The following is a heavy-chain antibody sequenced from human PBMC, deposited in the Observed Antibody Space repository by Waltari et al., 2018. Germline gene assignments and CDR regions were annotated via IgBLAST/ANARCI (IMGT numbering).Heavy chain of an antibody. Sequence: QVQLQQWGAGLLKPSETLSRPCAVYGGSFSGYYCSWIRQPPGKGLEWIGEINHSGSTNYNPSLKSRVTISVDTSKNQFSLKLSSVTAADTAVYYCARGGYSDFDYWGQGTLVTVSS. CDR3: ARGGYSDFDY. CDR1: GGSFSGYY. D-gene: IGHD6-13*01. CDR2: INHSGST. V-gene: IGHV4-34*01. J-gene: IGHJ4*02.